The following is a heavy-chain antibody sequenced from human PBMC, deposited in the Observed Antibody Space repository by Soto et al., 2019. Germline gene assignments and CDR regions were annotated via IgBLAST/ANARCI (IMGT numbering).Heavy chain of an antibody. CDR3: ARGTFGVVKD. CDR2: MYYSGST. CDR1: GGSISSYY. J-gene: IGHJ4*02. V-gene: IGHV4-59*01. Sequence: QVQLQESGPGLVKPSETLSLTCTVSGGSISSYYWSWIRQPPGKGLEWIGYMYYSGSTNYNPSLKSRVTKAIDTSRNQFSLKLSSVTAADTAVYYGARGTFGVVKDWGQGTLFTVSS. D-gene: IGHD3-3*01.